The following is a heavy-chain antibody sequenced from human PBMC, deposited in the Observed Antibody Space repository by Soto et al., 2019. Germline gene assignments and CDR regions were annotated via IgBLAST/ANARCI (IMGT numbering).Heavy chain of an antibody. CDR2: ISYDGSNK. CDR3: AKDQRSSSWYLNWFDP. V-gene: IGHV3-30*18. Sequence: GGSLRLSCAASGFTFSSYGMHWVRQAPGKGLEWVAVISYDGSNKYYADSVKGRFTISRDNSKNTLYLQMNSLRAEDTAVYYCAKDQRSSSWYLNWFDPWGQGTLVTVSS. J-gene: IGHJ5*02. D-gene: IGHD6-13*01. CDR1: GFTFSSYG.